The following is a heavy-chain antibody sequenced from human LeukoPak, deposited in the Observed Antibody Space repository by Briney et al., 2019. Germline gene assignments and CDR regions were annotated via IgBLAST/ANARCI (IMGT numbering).Heavy chain of an antibody. D-gene: IGHD3-9*01. CDR1: GFSFRRHG. CDR3: GRDRKAGYPDY. J-gene: IGHJ4*02. V-gene: IGHV3-33*01. CDR2: IWYDGSNK. Sequence: GGSLRLSCAASGFSFRRHGMHWVRQAPGKGLEWVAIIWYDGSNKYYADSVKGRFTISRDNSKNTLDLQMNSLRAEDTAMYYCGRDRKAGYPDYWGQGTLVTVSS.